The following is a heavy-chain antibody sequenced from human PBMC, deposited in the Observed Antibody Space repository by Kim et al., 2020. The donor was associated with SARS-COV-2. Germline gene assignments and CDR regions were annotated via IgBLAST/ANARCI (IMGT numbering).Heavy chain of an antibody. CDR3: ARGAYGGDYGLDY. Sequence: GGSLRLSCAASGFTFSSYSMNWVRQAPGKGLEWVSSISSSSSYIYYADSVKGRFTISRDNAKNSLYLQMNSLRAEDTAVYYCARGAYGGDYGLDYWGQGTLVTVSS. D-gene: IGHD4-17*01. CDR2: ISSSSSYI. J-gene: IGHJ4*02. V-gene: IGHV3-21*01. CDR1: GFTFSSYS.